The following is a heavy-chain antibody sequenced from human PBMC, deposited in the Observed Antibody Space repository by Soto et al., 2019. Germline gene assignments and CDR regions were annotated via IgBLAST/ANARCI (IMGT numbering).Heavy chain of an antibody. CDR2: INAGNGNT. CDR1: GYAFTSYA. V-gene: IGHV1-3*01. Sequence: SVKVACKASGYAFTSYAMHWVRQEPGQRLEWMGWINAGNGNTKYSQKFQGRVTITRGTSASTAYMELSSLRSEDTAVYYCERDHAAGNDAFDILGQGTMVTVSS. CDR3: ERDHAAGNDAFDI. D-gene: IGHD6-13*01. J-gene: IGHJ3*02.